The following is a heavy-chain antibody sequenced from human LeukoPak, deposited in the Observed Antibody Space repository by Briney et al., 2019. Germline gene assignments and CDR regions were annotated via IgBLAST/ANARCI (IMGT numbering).Heavy chain of an antibody. J-gene: IGHJ4*03. D-gene: IGHD2-15*01. Sequence: ASVKGSCKTPGYTFTSYDISWVRQAPGHGLEWMGWISAYNGNTNYAQKFQGRVTMTTDTSTSTAYMELRSLRSDDTAVYYCARDICSGDRCYPYYFDYWGQGTMVTVSS. CDR2: ISAYNGNT. CDR1: GYTFTSYD. V-gene: IGHV1-18*01. CDR3: ARDICSGDRCYPYYFDY.